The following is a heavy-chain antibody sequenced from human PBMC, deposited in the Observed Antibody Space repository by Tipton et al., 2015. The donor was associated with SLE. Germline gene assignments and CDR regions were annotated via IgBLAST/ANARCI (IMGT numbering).Heavy chain of an antibody. CDR3: SRSLNY. CDR1: GFTFSSFW. V-gene: IGHV3-7*01. J-gene: IGHJ4*02. Sequence: SLRLSCAVSGFTFSSFWMDWVRQAPGKGLEWVANINQDGSQKYYVDSVKGRFTISRDNAKNSLYLQLNSLRAEDTAVYYCSRSLNYWGQGTLVTVSS. CDR2: INQDGSQK.